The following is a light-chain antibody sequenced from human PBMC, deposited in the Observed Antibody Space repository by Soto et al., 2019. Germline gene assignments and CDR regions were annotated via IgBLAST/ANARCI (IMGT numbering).Light chain of an antibody. J-gene: IGKJ4*01. CDR2: AAS. CDR1: QSISSY. Sequence: DIQMAQSPSSLSASVGDRVTITCRASQSISSYLNWYQQKPGKAPKLLIYAASSLQSAVPSRFSGSGSGTDFTLTISSLQPEDFATYYCQQSYSTLGLTFGGGTKVEIK. CDR3: QQSYSTLGLT. V-gene: IGKV1-39*01.